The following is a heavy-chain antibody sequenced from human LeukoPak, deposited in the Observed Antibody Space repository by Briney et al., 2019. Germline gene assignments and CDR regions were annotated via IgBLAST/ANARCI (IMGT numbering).Heavy chain of an antibody. Sequence: SVKVSCKASGGTFSSYAISWVRQAPGQGLEWMGRIIPIFGTANYAQKFQGRVTITTDESTSTAYMELSSLRSEDTAVYYCASAYDILTGYYPFDYWGQGTLVTVSS. CDR2: IIPIFGTA. V-gene: IGHV1-69*05. CDR1: GGTFSSYA. D-gene: IGHD3-9*01. CDR3: ASAYDILTGYYPFDY. J-gene: IGHJ4*02.